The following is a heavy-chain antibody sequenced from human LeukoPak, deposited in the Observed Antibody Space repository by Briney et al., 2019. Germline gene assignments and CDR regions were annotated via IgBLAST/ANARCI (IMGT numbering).Heavy chain of an antibody. D-gene: IGHD3-22*01. Sequence: NHGESLKISCKGSGYSFTSYWIGWVRQMPGKGLEWMGIIYPGDSDTRYSPSFQGQVTISADKSISTAYLQWSSLKASDTAMYYCARGNIDYYDSSGYGFWGQGTLVTVSS. CDR1: GYSFTSYW. CDR2: IYPGDSDT. CDR3: ARGNIDYYDSSGYGF. V-gene: IGHV5-51*01. J-gene: IGHJ4*02.